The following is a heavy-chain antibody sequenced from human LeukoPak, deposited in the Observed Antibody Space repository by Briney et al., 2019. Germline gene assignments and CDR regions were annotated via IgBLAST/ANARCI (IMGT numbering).Heavy chain of an antibody. CDR1: GYTFTSYG. D-gene: IGHD2-2*01. CDR2: ISAYNGNT. Sequence: ASVKVSCKASGYTFTSYGISWVRQAPGQGLEWMGWISAYNGNTNYAQKLQGRVTMTTDTSTSTAYMELRSLRSDDTAVYYCARDEYCSSTSCYLPVDYWGQGTLVTVSS. V-gene: IGHV1-18*01. CDR3: ARDEYCSSTSCYLPVDY. J-gene: IGHJ4*02.